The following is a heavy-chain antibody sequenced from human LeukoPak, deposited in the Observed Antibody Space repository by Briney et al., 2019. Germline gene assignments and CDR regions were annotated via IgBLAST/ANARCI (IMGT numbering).Heavy chain of an antibody. CDR1: GGSISSSNYY. CDR2: IYYSGST. J-gene: IGHJ6*03. V-gene: IGHV4-39*07. CDR3: ARARRQGSGYDLRRLYYYYYYMDV. Sequence: SETLSLTCTVSGGSISSSNYYWGWIRQPPGKGLEWIGSIYYSGSTYYNPSLKSRVTISVDTSKNQFSLKLSSVTAADTAVYYCARARRQGSGYDLRRLYYYYYYMDVWGKGTTVTVSS. D-gene: IGHD5-12*01.